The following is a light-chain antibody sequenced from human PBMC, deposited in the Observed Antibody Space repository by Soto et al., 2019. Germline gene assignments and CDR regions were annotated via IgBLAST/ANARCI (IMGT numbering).Light chain of an antibody. CDR3: QQRSSWPS. Sequence: EIVMTQSPATLSVSPGERVTLSCRASQGVSSHLVWYQQKPGQAPRLLIYGASSRATGIPDRFSGSGSGTDFTLTISSLEPEDFAVYHCQQRSSWPSFGQGTRLEIK. CDR2: GAS. J-gene: IGKJ5*01. V-gene: IGKV3-11*01. CDR1: QGVSSH.